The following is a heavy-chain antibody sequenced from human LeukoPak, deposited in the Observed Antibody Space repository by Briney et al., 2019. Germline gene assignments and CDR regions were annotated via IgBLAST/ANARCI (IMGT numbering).Heavy chain of an antibody. Sequence: SETLSLTCTVSGGSISSYYWSWIRQPPGKGLEWIGYIYYSGSTNYNPSLKSRVTISVDTSKNQFSLKLSSVTAADTAVYYCARRVCSGGSCYLDYWGQGTLVTVSS. CDR1: GGSISSYY. CDR3: ARRVCSGGSCYLDY. D-gene: IGHD2-15*01. J-gene: IGHJ4*02. V-gene: IGHV4-59*01. CDR2: IYYSGST.